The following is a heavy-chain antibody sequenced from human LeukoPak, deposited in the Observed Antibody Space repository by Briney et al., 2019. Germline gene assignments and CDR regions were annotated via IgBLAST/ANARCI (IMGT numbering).Heavy chain of an antibody. CDR3: ARYYYDSSGYYYGMAV. J-gene: IGHJ6*02. D-gene: IGHD3-22*01. V-gene: IGHV4-59*01. Sequence: PSETLSLTCTVSGGSISSYYWSWIRQPPGKGLEWIGDIYYSGSTNYNPSLKGRVTISVDTSKNQFSLKLSSVTAADTAVYYCARYYYDSSGYYYGMAVWGQGTTVTVSS. CDR2: IYYSGST. CDR1: GGSISSYY.